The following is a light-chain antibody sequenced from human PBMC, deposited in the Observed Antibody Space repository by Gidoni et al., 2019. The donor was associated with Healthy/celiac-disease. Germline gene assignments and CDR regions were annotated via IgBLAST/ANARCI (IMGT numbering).Light chain of an antibody. CDR1: QSVSSY. Sequence: IVLPPSPATLSLSPGARATLSCRASQSVSSYLAWYQQKPGQAPRLLIYDASNRATGIPARFSGSGSGTDFTLTISSLEPEDFAVYYCQQRSNWPPLTFGGGTKVEIK. V-gene: IGKV3-11*01. CDR2: DAS. CDR3: QQRSNWPPLT. J-gene: IGKJ4*01.